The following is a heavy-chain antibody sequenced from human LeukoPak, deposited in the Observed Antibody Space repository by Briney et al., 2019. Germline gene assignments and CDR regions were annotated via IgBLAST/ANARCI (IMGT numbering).Heavy chain of an antibody. J-gene: IGHJ4*02. CDR3: ARARAAGGRWSDLDY. CDR2: IDPSDSYT. Sequence: PGESLKISCKGSGYSFTSYRISWVRQMPGKGLEWMGRIDPSDSYTNYGPSFQGHVTISADKSISTAYLQWSSLKASDTAMYYCARARAAGGRWSDLDYWGQGTLVTVSS. D-gene: IGHD6-13*01. V-gene: IGHV5-10-1*01. CDR1: GYSFTSYR.